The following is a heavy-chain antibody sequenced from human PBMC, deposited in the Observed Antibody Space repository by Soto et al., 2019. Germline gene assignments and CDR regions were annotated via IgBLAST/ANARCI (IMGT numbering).Heavy chain of an antibody. CDR2: IYYSGST. CDR3: ARSYDFWSGYYVNWFDP. V-gene: IGHV4-30-4*01. D-gene: IGHD3-3*01. CDR1: GGSISSGDYY. J-gene: IGHJ5*02. Sequence: PSETLSLTCTVSGGSISSGDYYWSWIRQPPGKGLEWIGYIYYSGSTYYNPSLKSRVTISVDTSKNQFSLKLSSVTAADTAVYYCARSYDFWSGYYVNWFDPWGQGTLVTVSS.